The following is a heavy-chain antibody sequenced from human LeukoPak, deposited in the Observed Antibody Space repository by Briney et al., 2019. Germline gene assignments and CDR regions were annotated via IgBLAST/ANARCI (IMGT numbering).Heavy chain of an antibody. V-gene: IGHV3-23*01. CDR1: GFTFSSYA. D-gene: IGHD1-26*01. CDR2: ISGSGGST. CDR3: AKDLRWELRSDAFDI. J-gene: IGHJ3*02. Sequence: GGSLRLSCAASGFTFSSYAMSWVRQAPGKGLEWVSAISGSGGSTYYADSVKGRFTISRDNSKNTLYLQMNSLRAEDTALYYCAKDLRWELRSDAFDIWGQGTMVTVSS.